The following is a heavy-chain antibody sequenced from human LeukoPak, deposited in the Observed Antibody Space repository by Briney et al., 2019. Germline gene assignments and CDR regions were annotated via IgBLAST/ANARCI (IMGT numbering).Heavy chain of an antibody. Sequence: SETLSLTCTVSGGSISSYYWSWIRQPPGKGLEWIGYIYYSGSTNYNPSLKSRVTISVDTSKNQFSPKLSSVTAADTAVYYCASSFLAAAGTGYFDYWGQGTLVTVSS. J-gene: IGHJ4*02. D-gene: IGHD6-13*01. V-gene: IGHV4-59*01. CDR1: GGSISSYY. CDR2: IYYSGST. CDR3: ASSFLAAAGTGYFDY.